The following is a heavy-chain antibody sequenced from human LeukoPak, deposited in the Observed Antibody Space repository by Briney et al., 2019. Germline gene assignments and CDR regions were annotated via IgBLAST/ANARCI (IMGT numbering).Heavy chain of an antibody. V-gene: IGHV1-18*01. CDR2: SSAYNGNT. J-gene: IGHJ4*02. CDR3: ARPTIGGVIVPDDY. D-gene: IGHD3-16*02. Sequence: GASVTVSYTSSVYTFTIYGISWVRQAPGQGHEWMGWSSAYNGNTNYSQKLQRRVTMTTDTSASTAYMELGRLRADDTAVYYCARPTIGGVIVPDDYWGQGTLVTVSS. CDR1: VYTFTIYG.